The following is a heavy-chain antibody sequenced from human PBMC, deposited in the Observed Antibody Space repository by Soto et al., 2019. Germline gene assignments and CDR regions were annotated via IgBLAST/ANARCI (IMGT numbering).Heavy chain of an antibody. CDR2: IFYSGNT. D-gene: IGHD4-17*01. V-gene: IGHV4-59*01. J-gene: IGHJ4*02. Sequence: QVQLQESGPGLVKPSETLSLTCTVSGGYISPYYWSWIRQPPGKGLEWIGYIFYSGNTNYNPSLRRRLTIPVDTSHNHFCLELSSVTAADTAVYYCARDSGYGDPFDYWGQGTLVTVSS. CDR1: GGYISPYY. CDR3: ARDSGYGDPFDY.